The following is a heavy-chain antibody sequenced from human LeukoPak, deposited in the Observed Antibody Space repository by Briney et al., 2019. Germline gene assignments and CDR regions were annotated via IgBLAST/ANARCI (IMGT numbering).Heavy chain of an antibody. D-gene: IGHD4-23*01. CDR3: AKGGSPVVSPFFDY. V-gene: IGHV3-30*18. J-gene: IGHJ4*02. CDR1: GFIFNNYG. CDR2: ISYDGSDK. Sequence: GGSLRLSCAASGFIFNNYGMHWVRQAPGKGLEWVAVISYDGSDKYYVDSVKGRFTISRDNSKNTLYLQMDSLRTEDTAVYYCAKGGSPVVSPFFDYWGQGIRVSVFS.